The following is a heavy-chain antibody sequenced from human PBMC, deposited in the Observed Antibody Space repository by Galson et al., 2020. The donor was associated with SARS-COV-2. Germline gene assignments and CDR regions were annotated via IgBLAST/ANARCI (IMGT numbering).Heavy chain of an antibody. CDR1: GGSFSDYY. CDR3: ARRIPYPKRYFDY. V-gene: IGHV4-34*01. Sequence: SETLSLTCAVYGGSFSDYYWNWIRQPPGKGLEWIGEINHGRTINYNPSLKSRVTISVDTSKNQFSLSLISVTAADTAVYYCARRIPYPKRYFDYWGQGLLVTVSA. J-gene: IGHJ4*02. D-gene: IGHD2-21*01. CDR2: INHGRTI.